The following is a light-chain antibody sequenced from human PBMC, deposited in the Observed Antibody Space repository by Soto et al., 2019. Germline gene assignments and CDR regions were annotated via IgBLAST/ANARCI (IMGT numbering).Light chain of an antibody. J-gene: IGLJ3*02. CDR2: EVS. Sequence: QSALTQPPSVAGSPGQPVTISCTGTSSDIGYHNRVSWYQQPPGTAPKLMIYEVSTRYSGVPDRFSGSKSGNTASLTISGLQAEDGDDYYCSSFASSATLVFGGGTKLTVL. V-gene: IGLV2-18*02. CDR3: SSFASSATLV. CDR1: SSDIGYHNR.